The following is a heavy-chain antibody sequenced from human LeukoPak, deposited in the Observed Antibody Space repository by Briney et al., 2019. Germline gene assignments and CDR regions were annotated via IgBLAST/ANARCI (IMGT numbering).Heavy chain of an antibody. V-gene: IGHV4-34*01. CDR2: INHSGST. CDR3: ARRLRYFDWLSPYNWFDP. Sequence: SETLSLTCAVYGGSFSGYYWSWIRQPPGKGLEWIGEINHSGSTNYNPSLKSRVTISVDTSKNQFSLKLSSVTAADTAVYYCARRLRYFDWLSPYNWFDPWGQGTLVTVSS. J-gene: IGHJ5*02. D-gene: IGHD3-9*01. CDR1: GGSFSGYY.